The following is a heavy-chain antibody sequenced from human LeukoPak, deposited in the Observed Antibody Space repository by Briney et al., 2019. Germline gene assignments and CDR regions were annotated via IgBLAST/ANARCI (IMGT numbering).Heavy chain of an antibody. CDR3: ARGVTYDILTGSAKYYYYYMDV. CDR2: IIPIFGTA. D-gene: IGHD3-9*01. CDR1: GGTFSSYA. V-gene: IGHV1-69*05. J-gene: IGHJ6*03. Sequence: SVKVSCKASGGTFSSYAISWVRQAPGQGLEWMGGIIPIFGTANYAQKLQGRVTMTTDTSTSTAYMELRSLRSDDTAVYYCARGVTYDILTGSAKYYYYYMDVWGKGTTVTISS.